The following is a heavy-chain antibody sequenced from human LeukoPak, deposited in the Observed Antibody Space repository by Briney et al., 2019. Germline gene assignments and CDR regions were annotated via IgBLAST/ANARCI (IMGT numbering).Heavy chain of an antibody. J-gene: IGHJ4*02. D-gene: IGHD3-10*01. CDR1: GFTFSSYW. Sequence: GGSLRLFCAASGFTFSSYWMSWVRQAPGKGLEWVANIKQDGSEKYYVDSVKGRFTISRDNAKNSLYLQMNSLRAEDTAVYYCARVWFGELHYFDYWGQGTLVTVSS. V-gene: IGHV3-7*01. CDR2: IKQDGSEK. CDR3: ARVWFGELHYFDY.